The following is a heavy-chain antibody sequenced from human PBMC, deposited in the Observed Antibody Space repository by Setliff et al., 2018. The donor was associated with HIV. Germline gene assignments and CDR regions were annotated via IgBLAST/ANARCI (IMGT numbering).Heavy chain of an antibody. CDR3: ARHSITLVVGVPERDDAFDI. Sequence: SETLSLTCTVSGGSINSYYWSWIRQPPGKGPEWIGYIFDSGSTNYNPSFERQVTISVDTSKNQFSLKLSSVTAADTAVYYCARHSITLVVGVPERDDAFDIWGQGTMVTVSS. CDR2: IFDSGST. V-gene: IGHV4-59*08. D-gene: IGHD3-22*01. CDR1: GGSINSYY. J-gene: IGHJ3*02.